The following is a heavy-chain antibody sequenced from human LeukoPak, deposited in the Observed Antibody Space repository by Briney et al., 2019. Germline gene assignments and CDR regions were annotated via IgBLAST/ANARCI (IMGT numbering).Heavy chain of an antibody. CDR2: FDPEDGET. D-gene: IGHD3-22*01. CDR3: ATTSDHAYYYDSSGYYHH. CDR1: GYTLTELS. V-gene: IGHV1-24*01. Sequence: ASVKVSCKVSGYTLTELSMHWVRQAPGKGLEWMGGFDPEDGETIYAQKFQGRVTMTEDTSTDTAYMELSSLRSEDTAVYYCATTSDHAYYYDSSGYYHHWGQGTMVTVSS. J-gene: IGHJ3*01.